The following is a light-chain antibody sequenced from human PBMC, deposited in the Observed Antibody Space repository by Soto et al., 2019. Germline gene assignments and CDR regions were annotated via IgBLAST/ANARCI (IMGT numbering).Light chain of an antibody. CDR3: QQYNTYWT. CDR2: KAS. V-gene: IGKV1-5*03. J-gene: IGKJ1*01. Sequence: DIPMTQSPSTLSASVGDRVTTTCRASQTISTWLAWYQAKPGTAPKLLIYKASNLGSGVPSRFSGSGSGTEFTLTITSLQPDDFATYYCQQYNTYWTFGQGTKVEIK. CDR1: QTISTW.